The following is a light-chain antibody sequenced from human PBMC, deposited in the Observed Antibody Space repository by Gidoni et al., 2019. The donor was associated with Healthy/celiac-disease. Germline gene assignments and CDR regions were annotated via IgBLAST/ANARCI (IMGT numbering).Light chain of an antibody. CDR3: QQYNNWPGT. V-gene: IGKV3-15*01. CDR1: QSVSSN. Sequence: EIVMTQSPATLSVSPGERATLSCRASQSVSSNLAWYQQKPGQAPRLLIYGASTRATGIPARFSGSGSVTEFTLTISSLQSEEFAVYYCQQYNNWPGTFGQGTKVEIK. CDR2: GAS. J-gene: IGKJ1*01.